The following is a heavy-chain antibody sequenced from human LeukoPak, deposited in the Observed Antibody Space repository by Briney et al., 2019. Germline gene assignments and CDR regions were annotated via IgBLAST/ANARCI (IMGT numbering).Heavy chain of an antibody. Sequence: ASVEVSCKASGYTFTGYYMHWVRQAPGQGLEWMGWINPNSGGTNYAQKFQGRVTMTRDTSISTAYMELSRLRSDDTAVYYCARDRCSGGSCYSVRYWGQGTLVTVSS. CDR2: INPNSGGT. J-gene: IGHJ4*02. CDR3: ARDRCSGGSCYSVRY. V-gene: IGHV1-2*02. D-gene: IGHD2-15*01. CDR1: GYTFTGYY.